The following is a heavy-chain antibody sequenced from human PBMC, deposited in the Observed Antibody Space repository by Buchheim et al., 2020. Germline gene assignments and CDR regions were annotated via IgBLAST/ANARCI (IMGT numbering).Heavy chain of an antibody. CDR2: ISYDGSNK. CDR1: GFTFSSYA. D-gene: IGHD3-22*01. V-gene: IGHV3-30-3*01. Sequence: QVQLVESGGGVVQPGRSLRLSCAASGFTFSSYAMHWVRQAPGKGLEWVAVISYDGSNKYYADSVKGRFTISRDNSKNTLYLQMKSLRAEDTAVYYCAREQTPYYDSSGYDYWGQGTL. J-gene: IGHJ4*02. CDR3: AREQTPYYDSSGYDY.